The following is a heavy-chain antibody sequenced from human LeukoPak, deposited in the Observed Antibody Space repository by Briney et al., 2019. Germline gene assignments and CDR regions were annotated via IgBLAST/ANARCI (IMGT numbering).Heavy chain of an antibody. D-gene: IGHD2-21*02. CDR2: ISWNSGSI. J-gene: IGHJ3*02. CDR1: GFTFDDYA. Sequence: GGSLRLSCAASGFTFDDYAMHWVRQAPGKGLEWVSGISWNSGSIGYADSVKGRFTISKDNAKNSLYLQMNSLRAEDTALYYCAKDFGDFHPFDIWGQGTMVTVSS. V-gene: IGHV3-9*01. CDR3: AKDFGDFHPFDI.